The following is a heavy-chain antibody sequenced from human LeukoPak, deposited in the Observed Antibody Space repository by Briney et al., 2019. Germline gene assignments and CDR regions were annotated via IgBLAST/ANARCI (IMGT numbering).Heavy chain of an antibody. CDR2: IYDSGTT. CDR3: ARDFSAAFDI. D-gene: IGHD2/OR15-2a*01. CDR1: GGSFGNYY. Sequence: SETLSLTCTGSGGSFGNYYWSWIRQPPGKGLEWIGYIYDSGTTNYNPSLKSRVTISVDTSKNQFSLTLNSVTAADTAVYYCARDFSAAFDIWGQGTMVTVSS. J-gene: IGHJ3*02. V-gene: IGHV4-59*01.